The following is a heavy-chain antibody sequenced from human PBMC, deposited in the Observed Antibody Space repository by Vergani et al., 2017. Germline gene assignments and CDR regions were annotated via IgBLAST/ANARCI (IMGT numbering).Heavy chain of an antibody. V-gene: IGHV4-34*01. Sequence: QVQLQQWGAGLLKPSETLSLTCAVYGGSFSGYYWSWIRQPPGKGLEWIGEINHSGSTNYNPSLKSRVTISVDTSKNQFPLKLSAVTAADTAVYYCARGGQWPYFDYWGQGTLVTVSS. CDR2: INHSGST. D-gene: IGHD6-19*01. CDR1: GGSFSGYY. J-gene: IGHJ4*02. CDR3: ARGGQWPYFDY.